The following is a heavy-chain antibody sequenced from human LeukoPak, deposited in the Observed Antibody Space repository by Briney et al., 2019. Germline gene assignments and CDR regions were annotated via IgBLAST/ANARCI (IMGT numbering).Heavy chain of an antibody. Sequence: SVKVSCKASGGTFSDHIIFWVRQAPGQGLEWMGGISPLLGASNHTQKFQDRVRITADESASTAYMELSNLRSADTAVYYCATYDILTGFDYWGQGTLVTVSS. CDR2: ISPLLGAS. CDR3: ATYDILTGFDY. J-gene: IGHJ4*02. CDR1: GGTFSDHI. V-gene: IGHV1-69*13. D-gene: IGHD3-9*01.